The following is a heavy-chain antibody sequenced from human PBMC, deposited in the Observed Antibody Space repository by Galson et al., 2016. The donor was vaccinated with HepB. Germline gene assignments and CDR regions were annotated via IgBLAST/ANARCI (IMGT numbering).Heavy chain of an antibody. V-gene: IGHV3-30*04. J-gene: IGHJ4*02. CDR1: GFTFSGYA. D-gene: IGHD1-26*01. Sequence: SLRLSCAASGFTFSGYAMHWVRQAPGKGLEWVAVISYDGSNKYYADSVKGRFTISRDNSKNTVYLKMNSLSGEDTAAYYCARDDGGSYRFIDIWGQGTLVRVSS. CDR2: ISYDGSNK. CDR3: ARDDGGSYRFIDI.